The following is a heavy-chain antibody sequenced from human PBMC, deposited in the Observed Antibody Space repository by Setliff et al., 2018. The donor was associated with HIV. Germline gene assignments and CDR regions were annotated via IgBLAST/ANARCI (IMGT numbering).Heavy chain of an antibody. CDR3: ARGYYGSGSYWWFDP. V-gene: IGHV4-59*10. D-gene: IGHD3-10*01. Sequence: SETLSLTCAVYGGSLSGYYWGWIRQPPGTGLEWIGSISSSGNTYYNPSLKSRVTMSVDTSKNQFSLKLSSVTAADTAVYYCARGYYGSGSYWWFDPWGQGTLVTVSS. J-gene: IGHJ5*02. CDR1: GGSLSGYY. CDR2: ISSSGNT.